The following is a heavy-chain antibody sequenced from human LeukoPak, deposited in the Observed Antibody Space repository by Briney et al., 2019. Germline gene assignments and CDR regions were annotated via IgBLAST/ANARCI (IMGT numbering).Heavy chain of an antibody. CDR3: AKSDWFDP. J-gene: IGHJ5*02. V-gene: IGHV3-74*01. CDR1: GFTLSSGSW. Sequence: GGSLRLSCAASGFTLSSGSWMHWVRQVPGKGLVWVSRSRSNGSSTTYADSVKGRFTIPTDNAKNTLYLHMNSLRDDDTAVYYCAKSDWFDPWGQGTLVTVSS. CDR2: SRSNGSST.